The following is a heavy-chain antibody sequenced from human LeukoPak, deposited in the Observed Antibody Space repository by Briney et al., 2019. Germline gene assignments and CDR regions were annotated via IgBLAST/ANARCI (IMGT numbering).Heavy chain of an antibody. V-gene: IGHV5-51*01. Sequence: GESLKISFKGSGYTFTSYWIGGVRQMPGKGLEWMGIIYGGDSDTRYSPAFQGQVTISADKSINTPYLQWSSLKVSDTAMYYCTRGSGEIPYWGQGSLVTVSS. CDR1: GYTFTSYW. D-gene: IGHD2-15*01. CDR3: TRGSGEIPY. CDR2: IYGGDSDT. J-gene: IGHJ4*02.